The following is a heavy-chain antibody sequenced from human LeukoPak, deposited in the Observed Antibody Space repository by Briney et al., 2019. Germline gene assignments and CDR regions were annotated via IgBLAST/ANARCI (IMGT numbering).Heavy chain of an antibody. J-gene: IGHJ3*02. CDR1: GFTFNNFA. V-gene: IGHV3-23*01. CDR2: ISGSGGST. CDR3: AKFWVEYSYGALDI. D-gene: IGHD5-18*01. Sequence: GGSLRLSCAASGFTFNNFAMSWVRQAPGKGLEWVSGISGSGGSTYYADSVKGRFTISRDNSKNTLYLQMNSLRAEDTAVYYCAKFWVEYSYGALDIWGHGTMVTVSS.